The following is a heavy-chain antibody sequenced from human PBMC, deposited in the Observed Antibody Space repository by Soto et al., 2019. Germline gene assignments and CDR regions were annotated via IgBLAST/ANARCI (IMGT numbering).Heavy chain of an antibody. Sequence: QVQLQESGGGVVQPGRSLRLSCAASGFTFDIYGMHWVRQAPGKGLEWVAVTSFDGGKKYYGDSVKGRFTISRDNSKNTLYLQMNSLRVEDTAVYYCAKDTDDMAVAGLVHYMDVWGKGTTVIVSS. D-gene: IGHD6-19*01. CDR1: GFTFDIYG. J-gene: IGHJ6*03. CDR3: AKDTDDMAVAGLVHYMDV. V-gene: IGHV3-30*18. CDR2: TSFDGGKK.